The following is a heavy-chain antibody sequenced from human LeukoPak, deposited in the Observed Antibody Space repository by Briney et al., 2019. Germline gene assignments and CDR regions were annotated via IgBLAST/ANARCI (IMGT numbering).Heavy chain of an antibody. V-gene: IGHV4-34*01. J-gene: IGHJ4*02. CDR3: ARTGSTVTMLYPFDH. CDR1: GWSFNGYY. CDR2: INDSRST. D-gene: IGHD4-17*01. Sequence: PSETLSLTCAVHGWSFNGYYWSWIRQPPGKGLEWIGEINDSRSTKYNPSLKSRVTISVDTSKNQFSLKLSSVTAADTAVYYCARTGSTVTMLYPFDHWGQGTLVTVSS.